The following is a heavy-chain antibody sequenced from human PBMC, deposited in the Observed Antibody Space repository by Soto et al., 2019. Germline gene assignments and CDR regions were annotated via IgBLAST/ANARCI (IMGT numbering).Heavy chain of an antibody. V-gene: IGHV3-74*01. Sequence: EVQLVESGGGLVKHGGSLRLSCAASEFTFSGRSVHWVRQAPGKGLVWVSGIDKVGTDSTYADSVKGRFTSSRDNAKKTVYLQMYSRRVEDTAVYYCAMGWFGPDVWGRGTTVTVSS. CDR2: IDKVGTDS. CDR3: AMGWFGPDV. J-gene: IGHJ6*03. CDR1: EFTFSGRS. D-gene: IGHD3-10*01.